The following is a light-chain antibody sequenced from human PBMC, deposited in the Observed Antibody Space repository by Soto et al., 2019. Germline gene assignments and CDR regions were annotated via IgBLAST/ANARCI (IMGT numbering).Light chain of an antibody. J-gene: IGKJ1*01. CDR3: QQYADSRT. CDR2: GTS. Sequence: EILLTQSPGTLSFSPGDKATLSCRASQTVSHNYFAWYQQKPGQAPRLFIYGTSTRATGIPDRFTGSGSGTDFTLTISRLEPEDFAVYYWQQYADSRTFGQGSKVEIE. V-gene: IGKV3-20*01. CDR1: QTVSHNY.